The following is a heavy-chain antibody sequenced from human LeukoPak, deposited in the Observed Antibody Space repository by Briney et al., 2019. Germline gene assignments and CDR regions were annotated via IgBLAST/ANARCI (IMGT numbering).Heavy chain of an antibody. J-gene: IGHJ4*02. D-gene: IGHD6-6*01. V-gene: IGHV4-59*01. Sequence: KSSETLSLTCTVSGGSISSYYWSWTQQPPGKGLEWIGYIYYSGSTNYNPSLKSRVTISVDTSKNQFSLKLSSVTAADTALYYCARGVEYSSSSGLGYWGQRTLVTVSS. CDR3: ARGVEYSSSSGLGY. CDR1: GGSISSYY. CDR2: IYYSGST.